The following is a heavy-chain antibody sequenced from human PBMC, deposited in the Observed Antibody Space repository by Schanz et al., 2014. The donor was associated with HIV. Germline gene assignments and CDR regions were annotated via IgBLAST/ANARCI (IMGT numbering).Heavy chain of an antibody. D-gene: IGHD4-17*01. Sequence: QVQLQQWGAGLLKPSETLSLTCAVYGGSFSVYSWSWIRQPPGKGLQWIGEINHSGSTNYNPSLKTRATKSVDTSKTQFSLRLNAETAADTAVYYCARTPYDFDYWGQGTLVTVSS. CDR3: ARTPYDFDY. CDR2: INHSGST. V-gene: IGHV4-34*01. J-gene: IGHJ4*02. CDR1: GGSFSVYS.